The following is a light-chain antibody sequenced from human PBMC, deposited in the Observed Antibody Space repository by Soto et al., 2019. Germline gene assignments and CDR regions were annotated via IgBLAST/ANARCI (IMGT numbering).Light chain of an antibody. CDR3: HQYNNWPPYA. J-gene: IGKJ2*01. CDR1: RGIGST. Sequence: EVVMTQSPATLSVSPGERATLSCRASRGIGSTLAWYHQKPGQTPRLLIYDTSTRATGVPVRIIGSRSGTEFTLTITSLQSEDFSTYYCHQYNNWPPYAFGQVTKLEI. V-gene: IGKV3-15*01. CDR2: DTS.